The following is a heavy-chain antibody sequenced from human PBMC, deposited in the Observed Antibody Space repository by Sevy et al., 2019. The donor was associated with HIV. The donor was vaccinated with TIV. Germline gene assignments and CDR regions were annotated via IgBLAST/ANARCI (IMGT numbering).Heavy chain of an antibody. Sequence: GGSLRLSCAASGFSFSSYAMNWVRQAPGKGLEWVSTIFGSGDFTYYADSVKGRFTISRDKSKNTLYLQMYSLRADDTAVYYCAGARYDTSGSFDAFDIWGQGTMVTVSS. V-gene: IGHV3-23*01. CDR1: GFSFSSYA. D-gene: IGHD3-22*01. CDR3: AGARYDTSGSFDAFDI. J-gene: IGHJ3*02. CDR2: IFGSGDFT.